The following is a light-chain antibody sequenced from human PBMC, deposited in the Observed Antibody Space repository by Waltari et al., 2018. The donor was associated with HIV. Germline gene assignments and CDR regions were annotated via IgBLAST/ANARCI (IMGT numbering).Light chain of an antibody. Sequence: IQMTQSPSSLSASVGDRVTITCQVSQDINTDLNWYQQKPGRAPKLLIYAASYLETGVPSRFSGSGSGIDFAFTINTLQPEDVATYYCQQYANLPAFGPGTKVNIK. CDR3: QQYANLPA. J-gene: IGKJ3*01. V-gene: IGKV1-33*01. CDR1: QDINTD. CDR2: AAS.